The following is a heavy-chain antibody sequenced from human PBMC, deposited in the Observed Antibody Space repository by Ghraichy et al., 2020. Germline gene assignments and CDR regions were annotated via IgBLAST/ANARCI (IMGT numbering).Heavy chain of an antibody. CDR1: GFTFSSYA. J-gene: IGHJ6*03. CDR3: VGGGEGYYTYYYYYYMDV. D-gene: IGHD3-3*01. CDR2: ISSNGGST. Sequence: GGSLRLSCSASGFTFSSYAMHWVRQAPGKGLEYVSAISSNGGSTYYADSVKGRFTISRDNSKNTLYLQMSGLRAEDTAVYYCVGGGEGYYTYYYYYYMDVWGKGTTVTVSS. V-gene: IGHV3-64D*06.